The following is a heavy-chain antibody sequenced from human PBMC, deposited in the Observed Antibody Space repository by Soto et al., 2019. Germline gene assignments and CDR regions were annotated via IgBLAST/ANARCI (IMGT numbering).Heavy chain of an antibody. V-gene: IGHV3-23*01. J-gene: IGHJ4*02. CDR2: ISGSGGST. CDR1: GFTSSVYG. Sequence: PGGSLRLSCAASGFTSSVYGMHWVRQAPGKGLEWVSAISGSGGSTYYADSVKGRFTISRDNSKNTLYLQMNSLRAEDTAVYYCARLSGYYPDYFDYWGQGTLVTVSS. CDR3: ARLSGYYPDYFDY. D-gene: IGHD3-22*01.